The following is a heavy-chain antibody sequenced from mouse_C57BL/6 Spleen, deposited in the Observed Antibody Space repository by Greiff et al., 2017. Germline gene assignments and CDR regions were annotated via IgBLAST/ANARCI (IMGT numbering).Heavy chain of an antibody. V-gene: IGHV14-4*01. CDR2: LDPENGDT. J-gene: IGHJ4*01. D-gene: IGHD2-1*01. CDR1: GFNIKDDY. Sequence: EVQLQESGAELVRPGASVKLSCTASGFNIKDDYMHWVKQRPEQGLEWIGWLDPENGDTEYASKFQGKATITADTSANTAYLQPSSLQSEDTAVYYCTTQGADGNSAMDYWGQGTSVTVSS. CDR3: TTQGADGNSAMDY.